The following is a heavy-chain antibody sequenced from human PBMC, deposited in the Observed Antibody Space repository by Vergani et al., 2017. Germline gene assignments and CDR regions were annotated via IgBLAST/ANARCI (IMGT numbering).Heavy chain of an antibody. CDR2: IYSGGST. J-gene: IGHJ4*02. V-gene: IGHV3-53*04. CDR3: AKDGRDSSGWYGRDY. D-gene: IGHD6-19*01. Sequence: EVQLVESGGGLVQPGGSLRLSCAASGFTVSSNYMSWVRQAPGKGLEWVSVIYSGGSTYYADSVKGRFTISRHNSKNTLYLQMNSLRAEDTAVYYCAKDGRDSSGWYGRDYWGQGTLVTVSS. CDR1: GFTVSSNY.